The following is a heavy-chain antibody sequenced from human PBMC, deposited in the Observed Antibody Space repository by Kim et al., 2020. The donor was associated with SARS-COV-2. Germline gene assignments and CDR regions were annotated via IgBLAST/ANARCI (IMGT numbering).Heavy chain of an antibody. CDR1: GGSISSGGYY. CDR3: ARAPLLGYCSGGSCYWFDP. CDR2: IYYSGST. J-gene: IGHJ5*02. Sequence: SETLSLTCTVSGGSISSGGYYWSWIRQHPGKGLEWIGYIYYSGSTYYNPSLKSRVTISVDTSKNQFSLKLSSVTAADTAVYYCARAPLLGYCSGGSCYWFDPRGQGTLVTVSS. V-gene: IGHV4-31*03. D-gene: IGHD2-15*01.